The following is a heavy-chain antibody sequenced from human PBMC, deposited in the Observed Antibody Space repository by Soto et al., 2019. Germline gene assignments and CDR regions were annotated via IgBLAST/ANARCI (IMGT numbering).Heavy chain of an antibody. CDR2: TYDRGST. D-gene: IGHD1-26*01. CDR3: ARAVRGSYYDY. Sequence: QVQLQESGPGLVKPSQTLSLTCTVSGGSISSGDYYWSWIRQPPGKGLEWIGYTYDRGSTYYNPSLNSRVNISVDTSKNPFSLKLSSVTAADTAVYYCARAVRGSYYDYWGQGTLGTVSS. V-gene: IGHV4-30-4*01. J-gene: IGHJ4*02. CDR1: GGSISSGDYY.